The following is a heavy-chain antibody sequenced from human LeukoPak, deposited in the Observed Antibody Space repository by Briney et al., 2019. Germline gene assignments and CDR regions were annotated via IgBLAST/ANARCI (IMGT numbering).Heavy chain of an antibody. CDR2: ISGSGGST. V-gene: IGHV3-23*01. Sequence: GGSLRLSCAASGFTFSSYSMNWVRQAPGKGLEWVSAISGSGGSTYYADSVKGRFTISRDNSKNTLYLQMNSLGAEDTAVYYCAKGTDSYGRRTSFDYWGQGTLVTVSS. J-gene: IGHJ4*02. CDR3: AKGTDSYGRRTSFDY. CDR1: GFTFSSYS. D-gene: IGHD5-18*01.